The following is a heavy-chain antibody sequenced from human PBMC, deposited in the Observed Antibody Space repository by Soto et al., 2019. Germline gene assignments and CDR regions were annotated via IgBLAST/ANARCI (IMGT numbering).Heavy chain of an antibody. D-gene: IGHD3-3*01. J-gene: IGHJ6*02. CDR1: GFTFDDYA. CDR3: AKDLAPTIFGVVSSYFYSYGMDV. Sequence: GGSLRLSCEGSGFTFDDYAMHWVRQAPGKGLEWVSGISWNSGKIGYADSVKGRFTISRDNAKNSLYLQMEGLRPEDTALYYCAKDLAPTIFGVVSSYFYSYGMDVWGQGTTVTVSS. V-gene: IGHV3-9*01. CDR2: ISWNSGKI.